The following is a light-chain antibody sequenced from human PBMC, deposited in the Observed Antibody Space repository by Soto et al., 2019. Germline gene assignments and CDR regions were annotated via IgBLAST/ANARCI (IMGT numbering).Light chain of an antibody. J-gene: IGKJ4*01. Sequence: DIHLTQSPSSLSASVGDRVTITSRASQAITNNLAWYQQKPGNPPNLLIYEESTLHSGVPSRFSGRKVGTQFILTIDSLQPEDFATYYCQQVKSYPRTFGGGTKVEIK. CDR2: EES. CDR3: QQVKSYPRT. V-gene: IGKV1-9*01. CDR1: QAITNN.